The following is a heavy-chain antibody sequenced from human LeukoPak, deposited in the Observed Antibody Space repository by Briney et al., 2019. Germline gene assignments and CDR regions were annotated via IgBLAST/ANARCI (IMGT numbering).Heavy chain of an antibody. CDR1: GGSFSGYY. J-gene: IGHJ4*02. CDR2: INHSGST. CDR3: ARGDNYGYRY. Sequence: SETLSLTCAVYGGSFSGYYWSWIRQPPGKGLEWIGEINHSGSTNYNPSLRSRVTISVDTSKNQFSLKLSSVTAADTAVYYCARGDNYGYRYWGQGTLVTVSS. D-gene: IGHD5-18*01. V-gene: IGHV4-34*01.